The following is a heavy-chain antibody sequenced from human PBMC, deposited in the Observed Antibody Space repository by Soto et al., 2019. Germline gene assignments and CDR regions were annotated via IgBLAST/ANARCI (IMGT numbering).Heavy chain of an antibody. V-gene: IGHV4-30-4*08. Sequence: SETLSLTCTVSGGSISSGDYYWSWIRQHPGKGLEWIGYIYYSGNTYYNPSLKSRITISVDTPTNQYSLKLSSVTAADTAVYYSAREASCSGGICYSEDGIYYFDYWGQGTLVTVSS. D-gene: IGHD2-15*01. CDR1: GGSISSGDYY. CDR2: IYYSGNT. CDR3: AREASCSGGICYSEDGIYYFDY. J-gene: IGHJ4*02.